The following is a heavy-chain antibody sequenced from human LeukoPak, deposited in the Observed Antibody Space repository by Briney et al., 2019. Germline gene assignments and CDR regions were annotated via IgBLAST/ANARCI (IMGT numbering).Heavy chain of an antibody. Sequence: SETLSLTCTVSGGSISNSDYYWGWIRQPPGKGLEWIGNIYYSGSASYNSSLKTRVTLSVDTSKNQFSLQLSSVTAADTAVYYCARENYCTNGVCWAFDPWGQGTLVTVSS. D-gene: IGHD2-8*01. CDR2: IYYSGSA. J-gene: IGHJ5*02. V-gene: IGHV4-39*07. CDR3: ARENYCTNGVCWAFDP. CDR1: GGSISNSDYY.